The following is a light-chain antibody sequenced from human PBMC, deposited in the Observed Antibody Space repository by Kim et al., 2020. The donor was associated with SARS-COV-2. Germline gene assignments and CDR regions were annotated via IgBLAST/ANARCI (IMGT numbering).Light chain of an antibody. CDR1: QSLVHSDGNTY. CDR2: KVS. V-gene: IGKV2-30*02. CDR3: MQGTSWPWT. Sequence: TAANSCRSSQSLVHSDGNTYLIWFQQRPGQSPRRLIYKVSNRDSGVPDRFSGSGSGTDFTLKISRVEAEDVGVYYCMQGTSWPWTFGQGTKVDIK. J-gene: IGKJ1*01.